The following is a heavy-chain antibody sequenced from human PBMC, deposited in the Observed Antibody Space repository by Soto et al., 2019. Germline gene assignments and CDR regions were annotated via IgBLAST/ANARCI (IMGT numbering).Heavy chain of an antibody. CDR3: ARERHYYDRSGYQGY. D-gene: IGHD3-22*01. CDR1: GFSFSSYW. J-gene: IGHJ4*02. CDR2: IEQDGSET. V-gene: IGHV3-7*01. Sequence: EVQLVESGGTLVQPGGSLRLSCAASGFSFSSYWMSWVRQAPGGGLEWVANIEQDGSETYYVDSVKGRLTVSRDNAKKSVYLQMNSLRVEDTAMYYCARERHYYDRSGYQGYWGQGSLVTVST.